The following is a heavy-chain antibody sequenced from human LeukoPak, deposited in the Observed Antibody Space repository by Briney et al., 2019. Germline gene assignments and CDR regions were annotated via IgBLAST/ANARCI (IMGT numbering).Heavy chain of an antibody. D-gene: IGHD6-19*01. Sequence: GGSLRLSCAASGFTFSSYGMHWVRQAPGKGLEWVAVISYDGSNKYYADSVKGRFTISRDNSKNTLYLQMNSLRAEDTAVYYCAKDSSIAVAGTGYYFDYWGQGTLVTVSS. V-gene: IGHV3-30*18. CDR3: AKDSSIAVAGTGYYFDY. CDR2: ISYDGSNK. CDR1: GFTFSSYG. J-gene: IGHJ4*02.